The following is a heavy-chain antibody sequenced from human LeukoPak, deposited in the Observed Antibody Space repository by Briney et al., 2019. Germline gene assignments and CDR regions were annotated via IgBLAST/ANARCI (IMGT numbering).Heavy chain of an antibody. Sequence: PSETLSLTCAVYGGSFSGYYWSWIRQPPGKGLEWIGEINHSGSTNYNPSLKSRVTISVDTSKNQFSLKLSSVTAADTAVYYCARASYSSGFFDYWGQGTLVTVSS. D-gene: IGHD6-19*01. CDR1: GGSFSGYY. V-gene: IGHV4-34*01. CDR3: ARASYSSGFFDY. J-gene: IGHJ4*02. CDR2: INHSGST.